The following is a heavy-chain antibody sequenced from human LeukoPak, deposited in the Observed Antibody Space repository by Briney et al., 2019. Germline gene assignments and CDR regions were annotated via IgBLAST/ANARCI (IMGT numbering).Heavy chain of an antibody. CDR1: GYSFSEYG. D-gene: IGHD3-16*02. V-gene: IGHV1-3*04. Sequence: ASVKVSCKASGYSFSEYGMHWVRQAPGERLEWVGYINTGDGSTHYPQKFQGRVTITRDTSASTAYMELSSLRSEDTAVYYCARRGGYHSDAFDIWGQGTMVTVSS. CDR3: ARRGGYHSDAFDI. J-gene: IGHJ3*02. CDR2: INTGDGST.